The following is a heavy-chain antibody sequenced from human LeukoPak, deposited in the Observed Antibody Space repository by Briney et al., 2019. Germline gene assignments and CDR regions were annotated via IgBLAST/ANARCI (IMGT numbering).Heavy chain of an antibody. D-gene: IGHD2-15*01. CDR1: GFMFSSNW. Sequence: GGSLRLSCAASGFMFSSNWMSWVRLAPGKGLEWVANIKEDGTETYYVDSVKGRFTISRDNAKNSLYLQMNSLRVEDTAVYYCAKEEEKGVVLEHNHDYWGQGTLVTVAS. J-gene: IGHJ4*02. CDR3: AKEEEKGVVLEHNHDY. CDR2: IKEDGTET. V-gene: IGHV3-7*03.